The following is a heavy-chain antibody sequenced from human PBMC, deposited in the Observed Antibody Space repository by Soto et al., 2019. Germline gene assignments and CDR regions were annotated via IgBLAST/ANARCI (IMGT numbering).Heavy chain of an antibody. CDR1: GGSVSHNNW. Sequence: QVQLQESGPGLVKPSGTLSLSCAVSGGSVSHNNWWSWVRQSPGNGLEWIGEFHHSGGTSYNPSLESRSTLSLDKSKNELSLRLNYLTAADTAVYYCTKNSAYALDYWGLGILVTVSS. D-gene: IGHD5-12*01. J-gene: IGHJ4*02. CDR3: TKNSAYALDY. V-gene: IGHV4-4*02. CDR2: FHHSGGT.